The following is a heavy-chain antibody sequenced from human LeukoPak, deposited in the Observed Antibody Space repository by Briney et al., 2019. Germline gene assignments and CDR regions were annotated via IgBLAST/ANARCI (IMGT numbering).Heavy chain of an antibody. CDR1: GYTFTSYA. D-gene: IGHD4-11*01. CDR2: INAGNGNT. Sequence: ASVKVSCKASGYTFTSYAMHWVRQAPGQRLEWMGWINAGNGNTKYSQEFQGRVTITRDTSASTAYMELSSLRSEGMAVYYCARARYSNYPVFDYWGQGTLVTVSS. J-gene: IGHJ4*02. V-gene: IGHV1-3*03. CDR3: ARARYSNYPVFDY.